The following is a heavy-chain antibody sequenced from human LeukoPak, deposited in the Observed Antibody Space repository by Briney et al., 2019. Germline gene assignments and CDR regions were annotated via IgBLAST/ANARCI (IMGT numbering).Heavy chain of an antibody. Sequence: PGGSLRLSCAASGFTFSDDYMSWIRQAPGKGLEWVSYISSGGSTIYYGDSVKGRFTISRDNAKNSLYLQMNSLSAEDTAVYYCARAGTRIVGAFISDWGQGTLVTVS. CDR2: ISSGGSTI. V-gene: IGHV3-11*04. D-gene: IGHD1-26*01. CDR3: ARAGTRIVGAFISD. J-gene: IGHJ4*02. CDR1: GFTFSDDY.